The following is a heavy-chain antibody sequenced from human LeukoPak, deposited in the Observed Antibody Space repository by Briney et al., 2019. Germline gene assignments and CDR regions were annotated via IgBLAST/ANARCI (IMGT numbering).Heavy chain of an antibody. Sequence: SETLSLTRTVSVASPTADYWSSSPQPPGERQECIGYTYSGGNANYNPPLKSRVTISIDTSENQFSLRLTSVTAAETPVYFCARSERGGGYYINAFAVWGQETLVTISS. CDR3: ARSERGGGYYINAFAV. CDR2: TYSGGNA. J-gene: IGHJ3*01. V-gene: IGHV4-59*01. D-gene: IGHD1-26*01. CDR1: VASPTADY.